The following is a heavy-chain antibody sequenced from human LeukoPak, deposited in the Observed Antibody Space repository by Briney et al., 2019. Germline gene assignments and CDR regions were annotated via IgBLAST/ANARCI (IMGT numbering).Heavy chain of an antibody. J-gene: IGHJ4*02. D-gene: IGHD3-10*01. CDR2: IYYTGST. CDR3: ARDRDYGSGSYDY. Sequence: PSETLSLTCTVSGDSITSYSWSWIRQPPGKGLEWIGYIYYTGSTHFNPSLKSRVTISVDTSKNQFSLKLSSVTAADTAVCYCARDRDYGSGSYDYWGQGSLVTVSS. CDR1: GDSITSYS. V-gene: IGHV4-59*01.